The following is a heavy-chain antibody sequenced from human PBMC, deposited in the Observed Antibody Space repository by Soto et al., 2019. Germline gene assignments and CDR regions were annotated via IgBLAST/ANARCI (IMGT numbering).Heavy chain of an antibody. CDR1: GGSISSGYYY. CDR2: IYYSGNT. J-gene: IGHJ6*02. Sequence: QVQLQESGPGRVKPSQTLSLTCSVSGGSISSGYYYWSCIHQPPGKGLEWNGNIYYSGNTYYNPSLKSRLIISIDTSKNQFSPKVGSVTAADTAVYYFASSSLYSMDVWGQGTTVTVSS. V-gene: IGHV4-30-4*01. CDR3: ASSSLYSMDV.